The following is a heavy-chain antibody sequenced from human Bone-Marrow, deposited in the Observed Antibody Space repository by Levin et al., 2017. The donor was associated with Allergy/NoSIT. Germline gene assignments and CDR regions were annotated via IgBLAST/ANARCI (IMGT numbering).Heavy chain of an antibody. CDR1: GFNFATYT. D-gene: IGHD5-12*01. V-gene: IGHV3-48*01. J-gene: IGHJ6*03. CDR3: ARERGTSGYYYYYYLDV. Sequence: GESLKISCAASGFNFATYTMDWVRQAPGKGQEWVASITSSSSIIYYADSVKGRFTISRDNAQNSLYLQLNSLRAEDTAVYYCARERGTSGYYYYYYLDVWGKGTTVTVSS. CDR2: ITSSSSII.